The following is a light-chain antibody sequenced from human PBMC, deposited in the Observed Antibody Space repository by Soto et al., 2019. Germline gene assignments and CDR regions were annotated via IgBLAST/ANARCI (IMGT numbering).Light chain of an antibody. Sequence: DIVMTQSPDSLAVSLGERATINCKSGQTISSSSNNRNCLGWFQQKPGQPPKLLIYWASTRQYGVPDRFSGSGYGTDFTLTISSLQAEDVAVYYCKQCYSSPFTFGQGTKLEIK. J-gene: IGKJ2*01. CDR3: KQCYSSPFT. V-gene: IGKV4-1*01. CDR2: WAS. CDR1: QTISSSSNNRNC.